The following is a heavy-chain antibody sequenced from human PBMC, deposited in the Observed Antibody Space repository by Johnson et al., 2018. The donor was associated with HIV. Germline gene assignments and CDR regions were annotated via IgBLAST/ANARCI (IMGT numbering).Heavy chain of an antibody. CDR2: ISYNGSNK. V-gene: IGHV3-30*04. J-gene: IGHJ3*02. CDR3: ARAIVMDDDAFDI. Sequence: QMQLVESGGGLVQPGGSLRLSCAASGFTFSSYAMHWVRQAPGKGLEWVAVISYNGSNKYYADSVKGRFTISRDNSKNTLYLQMNSLRAEDTAVFYCARAIVMDDDAFDIWGQGTMVTVSS. D-gene: IGHD3-22*01. CDR1: GFTFSSYA.